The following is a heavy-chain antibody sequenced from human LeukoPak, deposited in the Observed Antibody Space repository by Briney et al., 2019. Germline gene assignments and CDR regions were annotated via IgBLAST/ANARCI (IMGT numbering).Heavy chain of an antibody. V-gene: IGHV3-30*02. J-gene: IGHJ5*02. CDR1: GFTFSSYG. Sequence: GGSLRLSCAASGFTFSSYGMHWVRQAPGKGLEGVAFIRYDGSNTYYADSVKGRFTISRDNSKNTLYLQMNSLRAEDTAVYYCAKDQSTYYSTHWFDPWGQANLVTVSS. CDR3: AKDQSTYYSTHWFDP. D-gene: IGHD3-22*01. CDR2: IRYDGSNT.